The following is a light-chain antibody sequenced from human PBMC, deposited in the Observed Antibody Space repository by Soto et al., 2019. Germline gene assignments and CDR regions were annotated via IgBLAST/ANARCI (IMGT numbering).Light chain of an antibody. J-gene: IGKJ1*01. CDR1: RSFASSY. Sequence: IVLTYNPIALSLSPGESATLSCRASRSFASSYLGWYQQKPGQXPRPLIYETSSRATGIPDRFSVSEYQTDVTLNISKLETEDGKVYDCQQYGTSSRTFGQGTNVDI. CDR2: ETS. V-gene: IGKV3-20*01. CDR3: QQYGTSSRT.